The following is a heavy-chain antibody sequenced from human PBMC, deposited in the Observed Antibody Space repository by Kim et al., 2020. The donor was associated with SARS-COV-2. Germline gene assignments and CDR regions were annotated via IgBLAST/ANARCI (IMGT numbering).Heavy chain of an antibody. CDR1: GFSLSTGGEG. J-gene: IGHJ4*02. CDR3: AHARSTYGSGTYYIYYFEH. V-gene: IGHV2-5*02. D-gene: IGHD3-10*01. Sequence: SGPTLVNPTQPLTLTCTFSGFSLSTGGEGVAWIRQSPGKALEWLALIYWDEDKHYSPSLKSRLTITKDTSKDQVVLTMTNTDPVDTATYYCAHARSTYGSGTYYIYYFEHWGQGILVTVSS. CDR2: IYWDEDK.